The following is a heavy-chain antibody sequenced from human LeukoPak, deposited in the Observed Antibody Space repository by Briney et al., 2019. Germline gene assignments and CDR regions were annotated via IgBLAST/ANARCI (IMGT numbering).Heavy chain of an antibody. D-gene: IGHD3-9*01. J-gene: IGHJ3*02. CDR3: ARERSYDILTELRANDAFDI. CDR1: GGSISSFY. Sequence: SETLSLTCSVSGGSISSFYWSWIRQPPGKGLEWIGYIYYSGSTSYNPSLKSRVTISVDTSKNQFSLKLSSVTAADTAVYYCARERSYDILTELRANDAFDIWGQGTMVTVSS. CDR2: IYYSGST. V-gene: IGHV4-59*01.